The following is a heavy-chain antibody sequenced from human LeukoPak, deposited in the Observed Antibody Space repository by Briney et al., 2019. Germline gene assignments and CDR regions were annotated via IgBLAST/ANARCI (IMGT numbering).Heavy chain of an antibody. CDR1: GGTFSSYA. D-gene: IGHD6-19*01. CDR3: ARPYGSGRAYYYYYMDV. V-gene: IGHV1-69*13. CDR2: IIPIFGTA. J-gene: IGHJ6*03. Sequence: ASVKVSCKASGGTFSSYAISWVRQAPGQGLEWMGGIIPIFGTANYAQKFQGRVTITADESTSTAYMELSSLRSEDTAVYYCARPYGSGRAYYYYYMDVWGKGTTVTVSS.